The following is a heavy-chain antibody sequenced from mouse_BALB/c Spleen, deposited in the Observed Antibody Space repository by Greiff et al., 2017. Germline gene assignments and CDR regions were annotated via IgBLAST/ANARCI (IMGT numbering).Heavy chain of an antibody. Sequence: QVQLKQSGAELVRPGVSVKISCKGSGYTFTDYAMHWVKQSHAKSLEWIGVISTYYGDDSYNQKFKGKATMTVDKSSSTAYMELARLTSEDSAIYYCAREYGYDGAWFAYWGQGTLVTVSA. CDR3: AREYGYDGAWFAY. CDR2: ISTYYGDD. J-gene: IGHJ3*01. V-gene: IGHV1S137*01. D-gene: IGHD2-2*01. CDR1: GYTFTDYA.